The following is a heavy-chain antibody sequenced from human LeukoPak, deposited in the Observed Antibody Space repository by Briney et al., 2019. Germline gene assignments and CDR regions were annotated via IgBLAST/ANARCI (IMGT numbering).Heavy chain of an antibody. CDR3: ARHGLLWFGAERYFDL. CDR1: GYTFTSNY. CDR2: ISPSGGST. D-gene: IGHD3-10*01. V-gene: IGHV1-46*01. Sequence: GASVKVSCKAFGYTFTSNYMHWVRQAPGQGPEWMGVISPSGGSTTYAQKFQGRVTLTRDMSTSTDYLELSSLRSEDTAVYYCARHGLLWFGAERYFDLWGRGTLVTVSS. J-gene: IGHJ2*01.